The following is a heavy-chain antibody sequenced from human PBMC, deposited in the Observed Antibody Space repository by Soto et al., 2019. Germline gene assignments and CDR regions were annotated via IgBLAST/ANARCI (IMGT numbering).Heavy chain of an antibody. J-gene: IGHJ4*02. Sequence: QVQLQESGPGLVKPSQTLSLTCTVSGGSISSGGYYWSWIRQHPGKGLEWIGYIYYSGSTYYNPSLKSRVTISVDTSKNQFSLKLSSVTAADTAVYYCAREGSGVTTVTLFDYWCQGTLVTVSS. CDR3: AREGSGVTTVTLFDY. CDR1: GGSISSGGYY. D-gene: IGHD4-17*01. V-gene: IGHV4-31*03. CDR2: IYYSGST.